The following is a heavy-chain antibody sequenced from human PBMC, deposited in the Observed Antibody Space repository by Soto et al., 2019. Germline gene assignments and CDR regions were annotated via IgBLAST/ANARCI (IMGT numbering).Heavy chain of an antibody. CDR2: IVVGSGNT. CDR1: GFTFTSSA. CDR3: AVNWEGRISMSLSYFGY. J-gene: IGHJ4*02. Sequence: ASVKVSCKASGFTFTSSAMQWLRQARGQRLEWIGWIVVGSGNTNYAQKFQERVTITRDMSTSTAYMELSSLRSEDTAVYYCAVNWEGRISMSLSYFGYWGQGSLVSVSS. D-gene: IGHD3-3*02. V-gene: IGHV1-58*02.